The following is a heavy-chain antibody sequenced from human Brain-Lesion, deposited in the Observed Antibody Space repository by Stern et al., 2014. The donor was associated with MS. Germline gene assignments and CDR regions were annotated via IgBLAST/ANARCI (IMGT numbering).Heavy chain of an antibody. J-gene: IGHJ6*02. D-gene: IGHD3-3*01. Sequence: VQLVESGAEVKKPGASVKVSCKTSGYIFTGYYIHWVRQAPGQGLEWMAWINPNTGGTKYAQKVKGSVTMSRDTSISTAYVELSSLTSDDTAVYYCARDQRGITIFGVVTDYYYLGMDVWGQGTTVTVSS. V-gene: IGHV1-2*02. CDR2: INPNTGGT. CDR3: ARDQRGITIFGVVTDYYYLGMDV. CDR1: GYIFTGYY.